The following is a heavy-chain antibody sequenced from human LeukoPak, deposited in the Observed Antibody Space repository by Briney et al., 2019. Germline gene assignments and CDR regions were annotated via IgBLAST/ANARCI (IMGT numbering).Heavy chain of an antibody. J-gene: IGHJ4*02. V-gene: IGHV5-51*01. CDR3: ARLRLYDYYDSSGYTTGFDY. Sequence: PGESLKISCKGSGYSFTSYWIGWVRQMPGKGLEWMGIIYPGDSDTRYSPSFQGQVTISADKSISTAYLQWSSLKASDTAMYYCARLRLYDYYDSSGYTTGFDYWGQGTLVTVSS. D-gene: IGHD3-22*01. CDR1: GYSFTSYW. CDR2: IYPGDSDT.